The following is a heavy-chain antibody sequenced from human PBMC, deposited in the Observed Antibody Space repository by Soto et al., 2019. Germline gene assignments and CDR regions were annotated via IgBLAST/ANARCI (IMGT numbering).Heavy chain of an antibody. D-gene: IGHD3-22*01. CDR2: IYYSGST. J-gene: IGHJ4*02. CDR1: GGSMSRYY. Sequence: SETLSPTCTVSGGSMSRYYWCWFRQPPGKGLEWIGYIYYSGSTSYNPSPKSRLSISLETSKKQFSLRMTSVTAADTVVYFCERLGGFYQAFDQWGRGTLVTVS. V-gene: IGHV4-59*08. CDR3: ERLGGFYQAFDQ.